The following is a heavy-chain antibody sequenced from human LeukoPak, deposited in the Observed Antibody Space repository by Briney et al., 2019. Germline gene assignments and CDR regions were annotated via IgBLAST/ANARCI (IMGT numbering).Heavy chain of an antibody. CDR2: INQAGSDK. CDR3: ARDYYTSGSH. J-gene: IGHJ4*02. Sequence: GGSLRLSCAASRFTFSSSWMAWVRQTPGKGLEWVANINQAGSDKNYVDSVKGRFTISRDNGKNSLYLQMNSLRAEDTALYYCARDYYTSGSHWGQGTLVIVSS. V-gene: IGHV3-7*01. D-gene: IGHD3-10*01. CDR1: RFTFSSSW.